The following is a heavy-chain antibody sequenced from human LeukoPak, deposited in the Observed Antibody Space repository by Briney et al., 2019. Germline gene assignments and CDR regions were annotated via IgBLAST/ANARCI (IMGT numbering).Heavy chain of an antibody. Sequence: SETLSPTCAVSGYSISSGYYWGWIRQPPGKGLEWIGSIYHSGSTNYNPSLKSRVTISVDTSKNQFSLKLSSVTAADTAVYYCARDRAVTSSYDAFDMWGQGTMVTVSS. D-gene: IGHD4-17*01. CDR3: ARDRAVTSSYDAFDM. CDR1: GYSISSGYY. CDR2: IYHSGST. V-gene: IGHV4-38-2*02. J-gene: IGHJ3*02.